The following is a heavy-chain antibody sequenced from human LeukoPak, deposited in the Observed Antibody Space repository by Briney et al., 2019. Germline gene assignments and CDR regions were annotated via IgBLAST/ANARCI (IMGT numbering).Heavy chain of an antibody. CDR1: GFTFSSNW. D-gene: IGHD1-26*01. V-gene: IGHV3-74*01. CDR3: VRDLGGSSGH. J-gene: IGHJ4*02. CDR2: INEDGSTK. Sequence: TGGSLRLSCAASGFTFSSNWMHWVRQAPGKGLVWVSRINEDGSTKTYADSVKGRSTIFRDNAKNTLYLQMNSLRAEDTAVYSCVRDLGGSSGHWGQGTLVPVSS.